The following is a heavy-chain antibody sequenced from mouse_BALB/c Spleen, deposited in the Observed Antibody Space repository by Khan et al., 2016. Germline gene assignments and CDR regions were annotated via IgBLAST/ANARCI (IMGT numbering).Heavy chain of an antibody. J-gene: IGHJ1*01. CDR3: TKSFWYFDV. CDR1: GFDFSRYW. V-gene: IGHV4-1*02. CDR2: INPDSSTI. Sequence: EVKLHESGGGLAQPGASLKLSCAASGFDFSRYWMSWVRQAPGKGLEWIGEINPDSSTINYTPSLKDKFIISRDNSTNTPYLQMSKVRSEDTALYNCTKSFWYFDVWGAGTPVTVSA.